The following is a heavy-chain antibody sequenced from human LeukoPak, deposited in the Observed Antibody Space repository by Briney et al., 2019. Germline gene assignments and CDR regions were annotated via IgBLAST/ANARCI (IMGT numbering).Heavy chain of an antibody. Sequence: ASVKVSCKASGYTFTSYYMHWVRQAPGQGLEWMGIINPSGGNTSYAQKFQGRVTMTRDTSTSTVYMELSSLRSEDTAVYYCARSSGDSSGYYYAIDYWGQGTLVTVSS. CDR3: ARSSGDSSGYYYAIDY. CDR1: GYTFTSYY. CDR2: INPSGGNT. V-gene: IGHV1-46*01. J-gene: IGHJ4*02. D-gene: IGHD3-22*01.